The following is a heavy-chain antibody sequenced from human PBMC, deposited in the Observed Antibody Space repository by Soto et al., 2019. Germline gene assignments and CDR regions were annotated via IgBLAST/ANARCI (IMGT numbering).Heavy chain of an antibody. Sequence: GGSLRLSRAASGFTFSSYSMNWVRQAPGKGLEWVSSISSSSSYIYYADSVKGRFTISRDNAKNSLYLQMNSLRAEDTAVYYCASGRGYCSSTSCYYYYGMDVWGQGITVTVSS. CDR1: GFTFSSYS. CDR2: ISSSSSYI. V-gene: IGHV3-21*01. CDR3: ASGRGYCSSTSCYYYYGMDV. J-gene: IGHJ6*02. D-gene: IGHD2-2*01.